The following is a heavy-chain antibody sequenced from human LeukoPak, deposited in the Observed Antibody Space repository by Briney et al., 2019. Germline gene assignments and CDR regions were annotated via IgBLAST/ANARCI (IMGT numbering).Heavy chain of an antibody. CDR1: GGSISSSSYY. V-gene: IGHV4-39*01. Sequence: PSETLSLTCTVSGGSISSSSYYWGWIRQPPGKGLEWIGSIYYSGSTYYNPSLKSRVTISVDTSKNQFSLKLSSATAADTAVHYCARLGYYDFWIDYWGQGTLVTVSS. D-gene: IGHD3-3*01. J-gene: IGHJ4*02. CDR3: ARLGYYDFWIDY. CDR2: IYYSGST.